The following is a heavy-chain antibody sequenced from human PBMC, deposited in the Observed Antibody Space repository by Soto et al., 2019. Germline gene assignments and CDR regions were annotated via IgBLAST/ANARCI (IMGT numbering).Heavy chain of an antibody. V-gene: IGHV4-59*08. J-gene: IGHJ4*02. CDR1: GGSISSSY. CDR2: IYYSGST. Sequence: QVQLQELGPGLVKPSETLSLTCTVSGGSISSSYWSWIRQPPGKGLEWIGYIYYSGSTNYNPSLMSRVTISVDMFKNQFSLKLNSVTAAYTAVYYCARHRSGYSHGPFDYWGQGTLVTVSS. D-gene: IGHD5-18*01. CDR3: ARHRSGYSHGPFDY.